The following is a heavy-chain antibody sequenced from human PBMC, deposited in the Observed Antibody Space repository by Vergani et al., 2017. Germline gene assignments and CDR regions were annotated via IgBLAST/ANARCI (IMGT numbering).Heavy chain of an antibody. CDR2: IHYSGSP. J-gene: IGHJ4*02. CDR1: GGSISSSSYY. D-gene: IGHD6-19*01. V-gene: IGHV4-39*07. Sequence: QLQLQESGPGLLKPSETLSLTCTVSGGSISSSSYYWGWIRQPPGKGLEWIGSIHYSGSPYYNPSLKSRVTISVDTSKNQFSLKLSSVTAADTAVYYCARVSRGWYTYFDYWGQGTLVTVSS. CDR3: ARVSRGWYTYFDY.